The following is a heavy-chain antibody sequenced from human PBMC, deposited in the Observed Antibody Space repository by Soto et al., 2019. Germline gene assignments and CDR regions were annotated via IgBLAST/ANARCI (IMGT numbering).Heavy chain of an antibody. CDR3: TKGWLDY. D-gene: IGHD6-19*01. V-gene: IGHV3-23*01. CDR2: VSGSGVGI. J-gene: IGHJ4*02. Sequence: GGSLRLSCAASGFTVSNNYMTWVRQAPGKGLEWVSSVSGSGVGIYADSVKGRFSISRDNSKNTLDLQMNSLRAEDTAVYYCTKGWLDYWGQGTLVTVSS. CDR1: GFTVSNNY.